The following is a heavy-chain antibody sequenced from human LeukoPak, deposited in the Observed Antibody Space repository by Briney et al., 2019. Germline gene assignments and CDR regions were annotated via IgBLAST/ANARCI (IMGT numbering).Heavy chain of an antibody. Sequence: PSQTLSLTCTVSGVSISSGGYYWSWIRQHPGKGLEWFGYIYYSGSTYYNPSLKSRVTISVDTSKNQFSLKLSSVTAADTAVYYCASLSYYYDSSGYYPAWANFYYWGQRTLVTVSS. D-gene: IGHD3-22*01. J-gene: IGHJ4*02. CDR1: GVSISSGGYY. V-gene: IGHV4-31*03. CDR3: ASLSYYYDSSGYYPAWANFYY. CDR2: IYYSGST.